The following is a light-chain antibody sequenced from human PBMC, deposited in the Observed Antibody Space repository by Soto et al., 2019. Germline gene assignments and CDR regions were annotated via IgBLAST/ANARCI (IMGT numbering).Light chain of an antibody. J-gene: IGKJ4*01. V-gene: IGKV2-28*01. CDR2: LGS. CDR1: QSLLHSNGYNY. CDR3: MQALSLT. Sequence: DIVMTQSPLSLPVTPGEPASISCRSSQSLLHSNGYNYLDWYLQKPGQSPQLLIYLGSNRASGVPDRFSGSGSGTDFTLKISRVEAEDVGVYYCMQALSLTFGGGTKVEIK.